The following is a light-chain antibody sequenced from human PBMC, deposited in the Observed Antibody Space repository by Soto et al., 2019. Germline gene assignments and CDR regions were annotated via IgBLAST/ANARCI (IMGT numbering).Light chain of an antibody. Sequence: SALTQPPSASGSHGKSVTISCTGPSSDVGGYNYVSWYQQHPGKAPKVMIYEVSKRPSGVPDRFSGSKSGNTASLTVSGLQAEDEADYYCSSYAGSNLVFGGGTKLTVL. V-gene: IGLV2-8*01. J-gene: IGLJ2*01. CDR2: EVS. CDR1: SSDVGGYNY. CDR3: SSYAGSNLV.